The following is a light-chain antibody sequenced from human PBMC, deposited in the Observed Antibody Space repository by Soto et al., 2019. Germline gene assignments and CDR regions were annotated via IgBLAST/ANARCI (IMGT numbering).Light chain of an antibody. CDR3: QQYYSTPWT. CDR1: QSIFYSSDNKNY. CDR2: WAS. V-gene: IGKV4-1*01. Sequence: DIVMTKTQNSLAVSLGEGATTNCKSSQSIFYSSDNKNYLTWYQQKPGQPPKLLIYWASTRESGVPDRFSGSGSGTDFTLTISSLQAEDVAVYYCQQYYSTPWTFGHGTKVDI. J-gene: IGKJ1*01.